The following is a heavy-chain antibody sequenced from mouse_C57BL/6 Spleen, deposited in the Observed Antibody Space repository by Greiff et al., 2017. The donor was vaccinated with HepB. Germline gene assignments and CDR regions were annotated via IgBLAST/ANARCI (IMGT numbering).Heavy chain of an antibody. J-gene: IGHJ4*01. D-gene: IGHD2-5*01. Sequence: QVHVKQSGAELVKPGASVKLSCKASGYTFTSYWMQWVKQRPGQGLEWIGEIDPSDSYTNYNQKFKGKATLTVDTSSSTAYMQLSSLTSEDSAVYYCARRSNYGAMDYWGQGTSVTVSS. CDR1: GYTFTSYW. CDR3: ARRSNYGAMDY. CDR2: IDPSDSYT. V-gene: IGHV1-50*01.